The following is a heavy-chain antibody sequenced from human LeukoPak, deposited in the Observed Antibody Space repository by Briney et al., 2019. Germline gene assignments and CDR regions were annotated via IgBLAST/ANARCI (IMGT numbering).Heavy chain of an antibody. CDR3: ATMTTVTMYSYYFDS. D-gene: IGHD4-11*01. V-gene: IGHV4-59*01. J-gene: IGHJ4*02. CDR2: IYYSGST. Sequence: SETLSLTCTVSGGSLTSYYWSWVRQPPGKGLEGSGYIYYSGSTNYNPSLTSRGTISVDTSKNQFSLKLTSVTAADTAVYSCATMTTVTMYSYYFDSWGQGPLVTVS. CDR1: GGSLTSYY.